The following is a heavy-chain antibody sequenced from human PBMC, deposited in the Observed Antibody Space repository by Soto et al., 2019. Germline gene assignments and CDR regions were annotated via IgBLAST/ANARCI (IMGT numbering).Heavy chain of an antibody. J-gene: IGHJ4*01. CDR1: GGSVSSGSYY. V-gene: IGHV4-61*01. D-gene: IGHD1-7*01. CDR2: IYYSGST. CDR3: AKDPRELKIVFDF. Sequence: SETLSLTCTVSGGSVSSGSYYWTWIRQPPGKGLEWIGYIYYSGSTNYNPSLKSRVTISVDTSRNEFSLKLSSVTAADTAFFYCAKDPRELKIVFDFWGQGTLVPVSS.